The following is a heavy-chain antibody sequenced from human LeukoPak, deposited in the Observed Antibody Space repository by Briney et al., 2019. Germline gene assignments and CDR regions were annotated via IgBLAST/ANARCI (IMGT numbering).Heavy chain of an antibody. CDR3: SRAMVRGVITLWFDP. CDR1: GYTFTSYG. D-gene: IGHD3-10*01. CDR2: ISAYNGNT. Sequence: ASVKVSCKASGYTFTSYGISWVRQAPGQGLEWMGWISAYNGNTNYAQKLQGRVTMTTDTSTSTAYMELRSLRSDDTAVYYCSRAMVRGVITLWFDPWGQGTLVTASS. J-gene: IGHJ5*02. V-gene: IGHV1-18*04.